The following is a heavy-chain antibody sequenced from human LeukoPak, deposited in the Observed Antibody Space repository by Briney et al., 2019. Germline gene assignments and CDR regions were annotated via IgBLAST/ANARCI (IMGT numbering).Heavy chain of an antibody. CDR3: ASSRSAGITGTVYYYYGMDV. CDR1: GGTFSSYA. J-gene: IGHJ6*02. CDR2: IIPIFGTA. V-gene: IGHV1-69*13. Sequence: GAAVTVYCTASGGTFSSYAISWVRQAPGQGLEWMGGIIPIFGTANYAQKFQGRVTITADESTSTAYMELSSLRSEDTAVYYCASSRSAGITGTVYYYYGMDVWGQGTTVTVSS. D-gene: IGHD1-20*01.